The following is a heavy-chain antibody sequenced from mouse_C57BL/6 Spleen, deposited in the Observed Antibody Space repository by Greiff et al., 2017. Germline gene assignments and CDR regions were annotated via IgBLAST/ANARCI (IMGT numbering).Heavy chain of an antibody. J-gene: IGHJ4*01. Sequence: EVQGVESGGDLVKPGGSLKLSCAASGFTFSSYGMSWVRQTPDKRLEWVATISSGGSYTYYPDSVKGRFTISRDNAKNTLYLQMSSLKSEDTAMYYCSRQDDNTYYAMDYWGQGTSVTVSS. CDR2: ISSGGSYT. CDR1: GFTFSSYG. V-gene: IGHV5-6*01. D-gene: IGHD1-3*01. CDR3: SRQDDNTYYAMDY.